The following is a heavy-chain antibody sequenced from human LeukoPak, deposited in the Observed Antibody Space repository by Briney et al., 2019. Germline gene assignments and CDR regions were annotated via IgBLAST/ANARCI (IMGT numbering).Heavy chain of an antibody. CDR2: INHSGST. Sequence: SETLSLTCAVYGGSFSGYYWSWIRQPPGKGLEWIGEINHSGSTNYNPSLKSRVTISVDTSKNQFSLKLSSVTAADTAVYYCARVRYFDWLKFDYWGQGTLVTVSS. J-gene: IGHJ4*02. CDR1: GGSFSGYY. CDR3: ARVRYFDWLKFDY. D-gene: IGHD3-9*01. V-gene: IGHV4-34*01.